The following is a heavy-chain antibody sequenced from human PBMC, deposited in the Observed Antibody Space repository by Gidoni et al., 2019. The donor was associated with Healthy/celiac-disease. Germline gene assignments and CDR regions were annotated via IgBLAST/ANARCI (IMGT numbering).Heavy chain of an antibody. Sequence: EVQLLESGGGLVQPGGSLRLSCAASGVTFSSYWMSWVRPAPGKGQGWVANIKQEGSEKYYVDSVKGRFTISRDNAKNSLYLQMNSLRAEDTAVYYCARYRSSSSIDYWGQGTLVTVSS. J-gene: IGHJ4*02. CDR2: IKQEGSEK. CDR1: GVTFSSYW. CDR3: ARYRSSSSIDY. D-gene: IGHD6-6*01. V-gene: IGHV3-7*03.